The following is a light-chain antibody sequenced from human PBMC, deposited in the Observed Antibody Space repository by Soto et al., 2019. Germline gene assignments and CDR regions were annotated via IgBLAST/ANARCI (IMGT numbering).Light chain of an antibody. CDR2: DVS. J-gene: IGLJ2*01. V-gene: IGLV2-14*03. CDR3: SSYTSSRVV. Sequence: QSVLTQPASVSGSPGQSITISCTGTSSDVGGYYFVSWYQHHPGKAPKLMIFDVSKRPSGVSNRFSGSKSGNTASLTISGLQAEDEADYYCSSYTSSRVVFGRGTKLTVL. CDR1: SSDVGGYYF.